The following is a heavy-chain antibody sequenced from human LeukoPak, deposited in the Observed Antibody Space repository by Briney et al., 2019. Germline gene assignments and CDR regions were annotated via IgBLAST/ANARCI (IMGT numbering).Heavy chain of an antibody. J-gene: IGHJ4*02. CDR3: AKALVYDILTGPLDY. D-gene: IGHD3-9*01. Sequence: GGSLKLSCAASGFTFSGSAMHWVRQASGKGLEWVGRIRSKANSYATAYAASVKGRFTISRDDSKNTAYLQMNSLKTEDTAVYYCAKALVYDILTGPLDYWGQGTLVTVSS. V-gene: IGHV3-73*01. CDR1: GFTFSGSA. CDR2: IRSKANSYAT.